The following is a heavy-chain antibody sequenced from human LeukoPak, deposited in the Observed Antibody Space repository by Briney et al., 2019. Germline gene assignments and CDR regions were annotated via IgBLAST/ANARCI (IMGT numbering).Heavy chain of an antibody. D-gene: IGHD6-13*01. CDR2: ISSSSTYI. J-gene: IGHJ4*02. CDR3: ARDSRTAAVDQLDY. Sequence: AGGSLRLSCAASGFTFSSYWMSWVRQAPGKGLEWVSSISSSSTYISYADSMRGRFTISRDNAKNSLYLQMGSLRAEDTAVYYCARDSRTAAVDQLDYWGQGTLVTVSP. CDR1: GFTFSSYW. V-gene: IGHV3-21*01.